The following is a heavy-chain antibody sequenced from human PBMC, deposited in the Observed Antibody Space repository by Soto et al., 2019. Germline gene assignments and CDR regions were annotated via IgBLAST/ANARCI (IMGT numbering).Heavy chain of an antibody. CDR1: GFTFSSYG. Sequence: GGSPRLSCAASGFTFSSYGMHWVRQAPGKGLEWVAVISYDGSNKYYADSVKGRFTISRDNSKNTLYLQMNSLRAEDTAVYYCAKDRDSLVRGVPMDYWGQGTLVTVSS. D-gene: IGHD3-10*01. J-gene: IGHJ4*02. V-gene: IGHV3-30*18. CDR3: AKDRDSLVRGVPMDY. CDR2: ISYDGSNK.